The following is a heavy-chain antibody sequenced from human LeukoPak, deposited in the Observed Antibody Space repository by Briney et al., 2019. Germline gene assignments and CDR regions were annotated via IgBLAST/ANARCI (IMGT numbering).Heavy chain of an antibody. Sequence: GGSLRLSCAASGFTFGSYYMTWVRQAPGKGLEWVANIKEDGSETYYVDSVKDRFTISRDNAKNSLYLQMNSLRAEDTALYYCAKDTSYGDYADAFDIWGQGTMVTVSS. J-gene: IGHJ3*02. CDR2: IKEDGSET. CDR3: AKDTSYGDYADAFDI. V-gene: IGHV3-7*03. CDR1: GFTFGSYY. D-gene: IGHD4-17*01.